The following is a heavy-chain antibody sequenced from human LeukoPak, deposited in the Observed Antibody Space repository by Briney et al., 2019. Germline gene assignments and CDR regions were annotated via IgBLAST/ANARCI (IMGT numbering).Heavy chain of an antibody. V-gene: IGHV3-15*01. D-gene: IGHD4-17*01. J-gene: IGHJ6*02. CDR1: GLTFTNAL. CDR2: IKGKIDRGTT. CDR3: TTDNGDFGADV. Sequence: GASLRLSCAPSGLTFTNALLSWVRQAPGKGLEWVGRIKGKIDRGTTDYAAPVIGRFTISRDESKETVHLQMNSLKTEDTAVYYCTTDNGDFGADVWGHRTTVSVSS.